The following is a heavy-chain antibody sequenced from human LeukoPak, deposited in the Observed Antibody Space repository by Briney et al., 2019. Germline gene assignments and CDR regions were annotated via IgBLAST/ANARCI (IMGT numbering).Heavy chain of an antibody. CDR2: IIPIFGTA. J-gene: IGHJ4*02. D-gene: IGHD3-22*01. Sequence: ASVKVSCKASGGTLSSYAISWVRQAPGQGLEWMGGIIPIFGTANYAQKFQGRVTITADESTSTAYMELSSLRSEDTAVYYCARGGFATYYFDYWGQGTLVTVSS. V-gene: IGHV1-69*13. CDR3: ARGGFATYYFDY. CDR1: GGTLSSYA.